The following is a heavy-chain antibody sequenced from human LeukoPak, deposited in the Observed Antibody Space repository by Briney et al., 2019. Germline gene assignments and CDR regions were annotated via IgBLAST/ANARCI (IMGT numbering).Heavy chain of an antibody. Sequence: PETLSHTCTVSVGSLRSTSYYSGCIRLPPGKWLECHGSIDYSGTTYYNPSRKTRSTISVDTSKNHFSLKLSYVTPAPTAVYYCARPFHGSGSPFDPWGQGTLVTVSS. CDR3: ARPFHGSGSPFDP. D-gene: IGHD3-10*01. CDR1: VGSLRSTSYY. J-gene: IGHJ5*02. V-gene: IGHV4-39*02. CDR2: IDYSGTT.